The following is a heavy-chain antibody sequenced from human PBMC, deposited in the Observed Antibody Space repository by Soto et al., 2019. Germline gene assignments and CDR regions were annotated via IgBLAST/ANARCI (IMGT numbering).Heavy chain of an antibody. CDR3: ARRTTLVTSLDY. V-gene: IGHV3-23*01. CDR2: ISVVGTST. D-gene: IGHD4-17*01. Sequence: PGGSLRLSCAASGFTFSTYAMSWVRQAPGKGLEWVSSISVVGTSTYYADSVKRRFTIYRDNSKNTVYLQMNGLRAEDTALYYCARRTTLVTSLDYWGQGTLVTVSS. CDR1: GFTFSTYA. J-gene: IGHJ4*02.